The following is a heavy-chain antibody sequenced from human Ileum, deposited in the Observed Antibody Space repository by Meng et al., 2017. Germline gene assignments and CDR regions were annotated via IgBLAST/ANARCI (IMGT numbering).Heavy chain of an antibody. J-gene: IGHJ4*02. V-gene: IGHV4-34*02. Sequence: LQQWVGGLLKPSDSLSLTSADNGGAFSGYYWSWIRQPAGKGLEWIGEISHSGSTHYNPSLKSRLTISVDTSNNQFSLKLNSVTAADTAVYYCARGGVAARLGTWGQGALVTVSS. CDR3: ARGGVAARLGT. D-gene: IGHD6-6*01. CDR1: GGAFSGYY. CDR2: ISHSGST.